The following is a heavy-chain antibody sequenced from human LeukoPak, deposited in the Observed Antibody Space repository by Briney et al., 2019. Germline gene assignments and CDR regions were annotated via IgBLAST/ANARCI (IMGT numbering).Heavy chain of an antibody. J-gene: IGHJ4*02. CDR3: AKGVAVAGPPLYYFDY. D-gene: IGHD6-19*01. V-gene: IGHV3-23*01. Sequence: GGSLRLSCAASGFTFSSYAMSWVRQAPGKGLEWVSAISGSGGSTYYADSVKGRFTISRDNSKNTLYLQMNSLRAEDTVVYYCAKGVAVAGPPLYYFDYWGQGTLVTVSS. CDR1: GFTFSSYA. CDR2: ISGSGGST.